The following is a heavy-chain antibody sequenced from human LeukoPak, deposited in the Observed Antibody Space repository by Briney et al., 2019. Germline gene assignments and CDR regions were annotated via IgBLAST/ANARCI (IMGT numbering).Heavy chain of an antibody. Sequence: PSETLSLTCTVSGGSISSYYWSWIRQPPGKGLEWIGYIYYSGSTNYNPSLKSRVTISVDTSKDQFSLKLSSVTAADTAVYYCARAGRSRGWFDPWGQGTLVTVSS. CDR3: ARAGRSRGWFDP. CDR1: GGSISSYY. J-gene: IGHJ5*02. D-gene: IGHD4-17*01. CDR2: IYYSGST. V-gene: IGHV4-59*01.